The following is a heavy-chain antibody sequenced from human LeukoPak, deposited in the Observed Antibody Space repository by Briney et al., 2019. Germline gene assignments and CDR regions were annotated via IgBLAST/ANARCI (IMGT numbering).Heavy chain of an antibody. J-gene: IGHJ4*02. V-gene: IGHV3-30-3*01. CDR3: ARDGTLTTVTLFDY. CDR2: ISYDGSNK. Sequence: GGSLRLSCAASGFTFSSYAMHWVRQAPGKGLEWVAVISYDGSNKYYADSVKGRFTISRDNSKNTLYLQMNSLRAEDTAVYYCARDGTLTTVTLFDYWGRGTLVTVSS. D-gene: IGHD4-11*01. CDR1: GFTFSSYA.